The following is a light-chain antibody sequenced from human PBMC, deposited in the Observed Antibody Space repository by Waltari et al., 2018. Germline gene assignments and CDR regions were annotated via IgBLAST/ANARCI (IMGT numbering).Light chain of an antibody. CDR3: QQYYTTPLT. V-gene: IGKV4-1*01. Sequence: DIVMTQSPDSLAVSLGDRATINCKCSQSLLYSSSNENYLAWYQHKPGQPPKLLIYWASTRKTGVPDRFSGSGSGTDFILTISSLQAEDVAVHYCQQYYTTPLTFGGGTKVVI. J-gene: IGKJ4*01. CDR1: QSLLYSSSNENY. CDR2: WAS.